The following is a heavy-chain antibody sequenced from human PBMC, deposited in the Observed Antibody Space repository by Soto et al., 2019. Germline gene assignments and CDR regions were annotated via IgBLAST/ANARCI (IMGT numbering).Heavy chain of an antibody. D-gene: IGHD6-6*01. CDR1: GGTFSSYA. V-gene: IGHV1-69*13. J-gene: IGHJ4*02. Sequence: EASVKVSCKASGGTFSSYAISWVRQAPGQGLEWMGGIIPIFGTANYAQKFQGRVTITADESTSTAYMELSSLRSEDTAVYYCASGRSSSFLFDYWGQGTLATVSS. CDR3: ASGRSSSFLFDY. CDR2: IIPIFGTA.